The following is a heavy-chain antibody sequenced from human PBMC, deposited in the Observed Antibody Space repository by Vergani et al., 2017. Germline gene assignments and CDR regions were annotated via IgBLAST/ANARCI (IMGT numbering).Heavy chain of an antibody. D-gene: IGHD5-12*01. CDR2: ISWNSGSI. CDR1: GFTFDDYA. V-gene: IGHV3-9*01. CDR3: AKVKSGYDQDGFDI. J-gene: IGHJ3*02. Sequence: EVQLVESGGGLVQPGRSLRLSCAASGFTFDDYAMHWVRQAPGKGLEWVSGISWNSGSIGYADSVKGRFTISRDNAKNSLYLQMNSLRAEDTALYYCAKVKSGYDQDGFDIWGQGTLVTVSS.